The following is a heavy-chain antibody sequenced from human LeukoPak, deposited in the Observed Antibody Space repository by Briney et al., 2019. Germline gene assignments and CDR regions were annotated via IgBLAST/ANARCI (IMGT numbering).Heavy chain of an antibody. CDR2: INHSGST. CDR3: ARGLPYYDFWSGHSYYFDY. Sequence: SETLSLTCAVYGGSFSGYYWSWIRQPPGKGLEWIGEINHSGSTNYNPSLKSRVTISVDTSKNQFSLKLSSVTAADTAVYYCARGLPYYDFWSGHSYYFDYWGQGTLVTVSS. CDR1: GGSFSGYY. J-gene: IGHJ4*02. D-gene: IGHD3-3*01. V-gene: IGHV4-34*01.